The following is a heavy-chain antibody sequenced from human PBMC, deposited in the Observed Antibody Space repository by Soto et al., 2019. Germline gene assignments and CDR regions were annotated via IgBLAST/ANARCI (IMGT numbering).Heavy chain of an antibody. Sequence: GGSLRLSCTVSGVTFSNYAMNWVRQAPGKGLEWVSSLSGSGGTTYYADSVKGRFIISRDNSKNTLYLLMNSLRAEDTALYYCAKQRADYGSGADTFYFDSWGQGALVTV. CDR1: GVTFSNYA. CDR2: LSGSGGTT. J-gene: IGHJ4*02. V-gene: IGHV3-23*01. D-gene: IGHD3-10*01. CDR3: AKQRADYGSGADTFYFDS.